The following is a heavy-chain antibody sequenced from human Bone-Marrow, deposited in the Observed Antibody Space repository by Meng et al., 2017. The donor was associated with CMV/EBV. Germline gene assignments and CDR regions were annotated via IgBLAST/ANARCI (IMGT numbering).Heavy chain of an antibody. V-gene: IGHV4-39*07. D-gene: IGHD1-26*01. CDR3: ARDYSGSYLLDY. CDR1: GGSISSSSYY. CDR2: IYYSGST. J-gene: IGHJ4*02. Sequence: SETLSLTCTVSGGSISSSSYYWGWIRQPPGKGLEWIGSIYYSGSTYYNPSLKSRVTISVDTSKNQFSLKLSSVTAADTAVYYCARDYSGSYLLDYWGQGTLVTGYS.